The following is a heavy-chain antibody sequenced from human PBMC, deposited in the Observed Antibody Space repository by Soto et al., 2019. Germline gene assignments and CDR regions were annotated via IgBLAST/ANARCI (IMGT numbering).Heavy chain of an antibody. Sequence: VGSLRLSCAASGFTFSSYGMHWVRQAPGKGLEWVAVISYDGSNKYYADSVKGRFTISRDNSKNTLYLQMNSLRAEDTAVYYCAKPIYGHYAWVYYGMDVWGQGTTVTVSS. D-gene: IGHD4-17*01. V-gene: IGHV3-30*18. CDR2: ISYDGSNK. CDR1: GFTFSSYG. J-gene: IGHJ6*02. CDR3: AKPIYGHYAWVYYGMDV.